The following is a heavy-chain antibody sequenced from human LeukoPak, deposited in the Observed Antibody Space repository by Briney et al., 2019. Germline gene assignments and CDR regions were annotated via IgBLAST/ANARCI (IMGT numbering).Heavy chain of an antibody. CDR2: ISAYNGNT. Sequence: GASVKVSCKASGYTFTSYGISWVRQAPGQGLEWMGWISAYNGNTNYAQKLQGRVTMTTDTSTSTAYMELRSLRSDDTAVYYCARVSPIGSGYYMFLWFDPWGQGTLVTVSS. V-gene: IGHV1-18*01. CDR1: GYTFTSYG. CDR3: ARVSPIGSGYYMFLWFDP. J-gene: IGHJ5*02. D-gene: IGHD3-3*01.